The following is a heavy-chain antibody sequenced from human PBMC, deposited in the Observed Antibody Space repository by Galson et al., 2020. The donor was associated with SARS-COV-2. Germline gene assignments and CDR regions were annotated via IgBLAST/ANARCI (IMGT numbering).Heavy chain of an antibody. J-gene: IGHJ4*02. Sequence: GGSMRLSCAASGFTYRIYSMNWVRQAPGKGLEWVACMSSSGSYIYYADSVRGRFTISRDNAKDSLYLQMNDVRAEDTAVYYCVRDIITGDDGVNHFEHWGQGLWSPSPQ. V-gene: IGHV3-21*05. CDR1: GFTYRIYS. D-gene: IGHD4-17*01. CDR2: MSSSGSYI. CDR3: VRDIITGDDGVNHFEH.